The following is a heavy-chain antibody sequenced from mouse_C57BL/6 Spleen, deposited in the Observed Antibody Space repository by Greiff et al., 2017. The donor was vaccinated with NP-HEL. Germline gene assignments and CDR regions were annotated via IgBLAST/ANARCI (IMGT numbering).Heavy chain of an antibody. CDR2: IYPGNSDT. V-gene: IGHV1-5*01. J-gene: IGHJ3*01. D-gene: IGHD2-4*01. CDR3: TRSDYDPAWFAY. Sequence: VQLQQSGTVLARPGASVKMSCKTSGYTFTSYWMHWVKQRPGQGLEWIGAIYPGNSDTSYNQKFKGKAKLTAVTSASTAYMELSSLTNEDSAVYYCTRSDYDPAWFAYWGQGTLVTVSA. CDR1: GYTFTSYW.